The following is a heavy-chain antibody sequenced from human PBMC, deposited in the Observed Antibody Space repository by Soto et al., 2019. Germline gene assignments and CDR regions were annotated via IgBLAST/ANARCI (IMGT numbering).Heavy chain of an antibody. V-gene: IGHV3-23*01. CDR1: GFTFSSYA. D-gene: IGHD6-19*01. J-gene: IGHJ4*02. Sequence: GGSLRLSCAASGFTFSSYAMSWVRQAPGKGLEWVSAISGSGGSTYYADSVKGRFTISRDNSKNTLYLQMNSLRAEDTAVYYCTRQPLDVPVASAIDYWGQGTRVTVSS. CDR2: ISGSGGST. CDR3: TRQPLDVPVASAIDY.